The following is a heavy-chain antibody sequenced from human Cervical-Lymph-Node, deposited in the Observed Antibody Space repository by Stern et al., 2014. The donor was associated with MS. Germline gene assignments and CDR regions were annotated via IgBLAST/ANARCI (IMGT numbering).Heavy chain of an antibody. V-gene: IGHV1-69*09. CDR1: GGTFSSSYA. Sequence: QVQLVQSGAEVKKPGSSMNVSCKTSGGTFSSSYAITWMRQAPGQGLEWMGRIIPILGLANYAQKFQGRVVITADKSTSTAYMELSSLTPEDTAVYYCARGVVSNRAAATLHNLFDPWGQGTLVTVSS. D-gene: IGHD2-15*01. J-gene: IGHJ5*02. CDR3: ARGVVSNRAAATLHNLFDP. CDR2: IIPILGLA.